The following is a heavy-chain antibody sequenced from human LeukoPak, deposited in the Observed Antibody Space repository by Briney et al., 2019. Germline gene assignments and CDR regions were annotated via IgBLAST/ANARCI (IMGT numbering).Heavy chain of an antibody. CDR2: IRAYNGNT. Sequence: ASVKVSCKASGYTFTNYGISWLLQAPGQGLEWMGWIRAYNGNTNYAQKLQGRVTMTTDTSTSTAYMELRSLRSDDTAVYYCAREGSGYEGPDYWGQGTLVTVSS. J-gene: IGHJ4*02. V-gene: IGHV1-18*01. CDR3: AREGSGYEGPDY. D-gene: IGHD5-12*01. CDR1: GYTFTNYG.